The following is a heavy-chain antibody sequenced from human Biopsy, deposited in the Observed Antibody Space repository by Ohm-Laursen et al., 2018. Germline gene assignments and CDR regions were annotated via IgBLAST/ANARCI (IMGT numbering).Heavy chain of an antibody. V-gene: IGHV3-11*01. Sequence: SLRLSCSASGLIFSDYYMSWIRQAPGKGLEWVSNINSVGTLYYADSVRGRFTISRDNAKNSLYLQMNSLRVEDTAVYYCARSVGIMAAPIDYWGQGTLVTVSS. J-gene: IGHJ4*02. D-gene: IGHD3-16*01. CDR3: ARSVGIMAAPIDY. CDR2: INSVGTL. CDR1: GLIFSDYY.